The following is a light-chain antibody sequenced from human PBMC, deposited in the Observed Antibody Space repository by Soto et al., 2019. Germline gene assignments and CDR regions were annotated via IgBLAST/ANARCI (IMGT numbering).Light chain of an antibody. CDR2: ANN. J-gene: IGLJ1*01. CDR3: QSYDSSLSGYV. CDR1: SSNIGAGYD. Sequence: QSVLTQPPSVSGAPGQRVTISCTGSSSNIGAGYDVHWYQQLPGTAPKLLIYANNNRPSGVPDRFSGPKSGTSVSLAITGLQAEDEADYYCQSYDSSLSGYVFGTGTKVTVL. V-gene: IGLV1-40*01.